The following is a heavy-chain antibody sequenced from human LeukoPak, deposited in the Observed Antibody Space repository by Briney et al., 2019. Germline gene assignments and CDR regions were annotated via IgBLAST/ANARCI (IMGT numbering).Heavy chain of an antibody. D-gene: IGHD3-3*01. CDR2: INPSGGST. V-gene: IGHV1-46*01. J-gene: IGHJ5*02. CDR1: GYTFTSYY. Sequence: ASVKVSCKASGYTFTSYYMHWVRQAPGQGLEWMGIINPSGGSTSYAQKFQGRVTMTRDMSTSTVYMELSSLRSEDTAVYYCARDRRDFRSGNWFDPWGQGTLVTVSS. CDR3: ARDRRDFRSGNWFDP.